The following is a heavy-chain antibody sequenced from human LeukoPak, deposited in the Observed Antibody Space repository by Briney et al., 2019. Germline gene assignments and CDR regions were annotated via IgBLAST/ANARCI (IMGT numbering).Heavy chain of an antibody. CDR3: ARDFFYGDYVLNWFDP. Sequence: SVKVSCKASGGTLSSYAISWVRQAPGQGLEWMGGIIPIFGTANYTQKFQGRVTTTADESTSTAYMELSSLRSEDTAVYYCARDFFYGDYVLNWFDPWGQGTLVTVSS. J-gene: IGHJ5*02. V-gene: IGHV1-69*13. CDR2: IIPIFGTA. D-gene: IGHD4-17*01. CDR1: GGTLSSYA.